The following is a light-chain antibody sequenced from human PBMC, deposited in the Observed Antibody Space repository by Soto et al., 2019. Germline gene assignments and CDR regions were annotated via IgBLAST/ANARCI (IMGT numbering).Light chain of an antibody. J-gene: IGKJ2*01. CDR2: ATS. CDR1: QDLNTRY. V-gene: IGKV3-20*01. CDR3: QQYDTSARYI. Sequence: IVLTQSPGTLSLSPGERATLSCRASQDLNTRYSAWYQQKRGQPPSLLIFATSTRASGIPDRFSGSGSGRDFTFTISRLEPEDSAVYFCQQYDTSARYIFGQGTSLDIK.